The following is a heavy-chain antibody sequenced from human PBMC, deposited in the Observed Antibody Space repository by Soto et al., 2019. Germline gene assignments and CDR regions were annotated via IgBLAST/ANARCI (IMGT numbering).Heavy chain of an antibody. Sequence: EVQLLESGGGLVQPGGSLRLSCAASGFTFSSYAMSWVRQAPGKGLEWVSAISGSGGSTYYADSVKGRFTISRDNSKNTVSLQMNGLRAEETAVYYCAKRTSDRTYFFDYWGQGTLVTVSS. CDR3: AKRTSDRTYFFDY. CDR1: GFTFSSYA. J-gene: IGHJ4*02. CDR2: ISGSGGST. D-gene: IGHD2-2*01. V-gene: IGHV3-23*01.